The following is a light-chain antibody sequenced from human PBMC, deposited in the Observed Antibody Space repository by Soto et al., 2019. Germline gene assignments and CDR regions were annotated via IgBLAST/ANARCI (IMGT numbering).Light chain of an antibody. V-gene: IGLV2-14*01. CDR2: EVS. J-gene: IGLJ2*01. Sequence: QSALTQPASVSGSPGQSITISCTGTSSDVGGYNYVSWYQQHPGKAPKLMIYEVSNRPSGVSHRFSGSKSGNTASLTITGLPAEDEADYYCSSYTGRSPLEIGGGTKLTVL. CDR3: SSYTGRSPLE. CDR1: SSDVGGYNY.